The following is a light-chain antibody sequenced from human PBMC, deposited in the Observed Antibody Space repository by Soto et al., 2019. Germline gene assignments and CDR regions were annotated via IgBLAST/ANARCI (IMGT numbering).Light chain of an antibody. CDR2: DVS. V-gene: IGLV2-14*01. CDR1: SSDVGNYNY. Sequence: QSAVTQPASVSGSPGQSITISCTGTSSDVGNYNYVSWYQQHPGKAPKLMIYDVSNRPSGVSNRFSGSKSGNTASLPISGLQAEDEADYYCSSYTSSSTSVFGGGTKLTVL. J-gene: IGLJ2*01. CDR3: SSYTSSSTSV.